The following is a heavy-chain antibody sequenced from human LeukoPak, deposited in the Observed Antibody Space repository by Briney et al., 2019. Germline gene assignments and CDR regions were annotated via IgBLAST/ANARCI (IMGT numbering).Heavy chain of an antibody. D-gene: IGHD6-19*01. CDR2: IKSKTDGGTT. Sequence: TPGASLRLSCAASGFTFSNAWISSVRQVPGKGLEWVGRIKSKTDGGTTDYAAPVKGRFTISRDASKNTLYLQMNSLRAEDTAVYYCAKDREWLVAFENWGPGTMVTVSS. CDR3: AKDREWLVAFEN. J-gene: IGHJ3*02. CDR1: GFTFSNAW. V-gene: IGHV3-15*01.